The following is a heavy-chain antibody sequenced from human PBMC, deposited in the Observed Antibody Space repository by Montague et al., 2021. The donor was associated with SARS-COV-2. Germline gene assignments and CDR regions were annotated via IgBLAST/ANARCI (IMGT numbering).Heavy chain of an antibody. CDR2: IKPDGSDK. V-gene: IGHV3-7*05. J-gene: IGHJ4*02. D-gene: IGHD7-27*01. CDR1: GFSFSTFW. CDR3: ARDPNWGVH. Sequence: SLRLSCAASGFSFSTFWMTWVRQAPGKGLEWVASIKPDGSDKYYVESVKGRFTISRDNARNSLYLQLNNLRAEDTAVYYCARDPNWGVHWGQGNLVTVSS.